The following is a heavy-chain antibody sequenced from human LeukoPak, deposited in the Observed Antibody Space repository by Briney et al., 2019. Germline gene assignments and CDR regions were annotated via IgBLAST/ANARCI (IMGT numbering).Heavy chain of an antibody. CDR2: ISDSGGST. Sequence: PGGSLRLSCAASGFTFSSYWMNWVRQAPGKGLEWVSAISDSGGSTYYADSVKGRFTISRDNSKNTLYLQMNSLRAEDTAVYYCAKDLAQWLALDYWGQGTLVTVSS. CDR1: GFTFSSYW. V-gene: IGHV3-23*01. J-gene: IGHJ4*02. CDR3: AKDLAQWLALDY. D-gene: IGHD6-19*01.